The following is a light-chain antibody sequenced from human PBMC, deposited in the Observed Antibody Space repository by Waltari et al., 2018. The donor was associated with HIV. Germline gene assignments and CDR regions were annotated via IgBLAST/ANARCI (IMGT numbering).Light chain of an antibody. V-gene: IGKV1-17*01. CDR3: LQYNSYPQT. Sequence: DIQMTQSPSSLSASVGDRVTITCRASQGIRNELGWYQQKPGKPPKRLIYVASSLQSGVPSRFSGSGSGTEFTLTISSLQPEDFATYYCLQYNSYPQTFGQGTKVEIK. CDR2: VAS. CDR1: QGIRNE. J-gene: IGKJ1*01.